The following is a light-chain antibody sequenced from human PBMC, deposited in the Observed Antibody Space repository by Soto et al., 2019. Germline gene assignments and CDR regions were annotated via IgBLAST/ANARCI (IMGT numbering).Light chain of an antibody. V-gene: IGLV2-14*01. J-gene: IGLJ3*02. CDR1: SSDVGGYNY. CDR2: DVS. CDR3: TSYTSSSTWV. Sequence: QSALTQPASMSGSPGQSITISCTGTSSDVGGYNYVCWFQQHPGKAPKLMIYDVSIRPSGISNRFSGSKSGNTASLTISGLQAEDEAHYYCTSYTSSSTWVFGGGTQLTVL.